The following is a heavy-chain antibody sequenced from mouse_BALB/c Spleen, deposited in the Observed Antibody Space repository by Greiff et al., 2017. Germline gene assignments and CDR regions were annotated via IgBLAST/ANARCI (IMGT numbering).Heavy chain of an antibody. J-gene: IGHJ3*01. D-gene: IGHD2-4*01. CDR2: ISNGDGST. CDR3: ASLYDYDAWFAY. CDR1: GFTFSSYT. V-gene: IGHV5-12-2*01. Sequence: EVKVVESGGGLVQPGGSLKLSCAASGFTFSSYTMSWVRQTPEKRLEWVAYISNGDGSTYYPDTVKGRFTISRDNAKNTLYLQMSSLKSEDTAMYYCASLYDYDAWFAYWGQGTLGTGSA.